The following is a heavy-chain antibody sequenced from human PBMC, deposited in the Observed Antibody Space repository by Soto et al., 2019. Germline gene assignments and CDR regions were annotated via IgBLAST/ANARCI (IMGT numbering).Heavy chain of an antibody. CDR1: GYTLTELS. D-gene: IGHD3-22*01. CDR2: FDPEDGET. Sequence: GASVKVSCKVSGYTLTELSMHWVRQAPGKGLEWMGGFDPEDGETIYAQKFQGRVTMTEDTSTDTAYMELSSLRSEDTAVYYCATTIYYDSSGYYSLDYWGQGTLVTVSS. V-gene: IGHV1-24*01. CDR3: ATTIYYDSSGYYSLDY. J-gene: IGHJ4*02.